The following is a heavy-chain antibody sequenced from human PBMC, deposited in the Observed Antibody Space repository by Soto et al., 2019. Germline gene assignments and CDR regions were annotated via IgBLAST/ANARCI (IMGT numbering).Heavy chain of an antibody. CDR1: GGSFSGYY. V-gene: IGHV4-34*01. CDR3: ARAGKLRFLEWLPYYYYYGMDV. CDR2: INHSGST. D-gene: IGHD3-3*01. J-gene: IGHJ6*02. Sequence: KTSETLSLTCAVYGGSFSGYYWSWIRQPPGKGLEWIGEINHSGSTNYNPSLKSRVTISVDTSKNQFSLKLSSVTAADTAVYYCARAGKLRFLEWLPYYYYYGMDVWGQGTTVTAP.